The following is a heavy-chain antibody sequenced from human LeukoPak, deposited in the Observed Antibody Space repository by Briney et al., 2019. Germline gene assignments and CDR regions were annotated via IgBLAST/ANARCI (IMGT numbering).Heavy chain of an antibody. CDR1: GYTFTGYY. J-gene: IGHJ4*02. V-gene: IGHV1-2*02. CDR3: ARGGGLDYDFWSGYPTYFDY. D-gene: IGHD3-3*01. CDR2: INPNSGGT. Sequence: ASVKVSRKASGYTFTGYYMHWVRQAPGQGLEWMGWINPNSGGTNYAQKFQGRVTMTRDTSISTAYMELSRLRSDDTAVYYCARGGGLDYDFWSGYPTYFDYWGQGTLVTVSS.